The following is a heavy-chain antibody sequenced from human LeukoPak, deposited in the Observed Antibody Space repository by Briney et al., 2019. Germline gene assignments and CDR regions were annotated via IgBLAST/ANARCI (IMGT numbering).Heavy chain of an antibody. V-gene: IGHV4-39*01. CDR1: GGSISSGSHY. CDR3: ARYPYSDSGVWQAFDY. J-gene: IGHJ4*02. D-gene: IGHD5-12*01. CDR2: MHYSGIT. Sequence: KASQTLSLTCTVSGGSISSGSHYWGWIRQPPGKGLEWTGSMHYSGITYYNPSLTSRVTISVDTSKNQFSLRLTSVTAADTAVYYCARYPYSDSGVWQAFDYWGQGTLVTVSS.